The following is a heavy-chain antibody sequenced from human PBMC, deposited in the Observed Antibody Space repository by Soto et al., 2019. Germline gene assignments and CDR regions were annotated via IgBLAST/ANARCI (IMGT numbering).Heavy chain of an antibody. Sequence: QVQLVQSGAEVKKPGSSVKVSCKASVGTFSSYTISWVRQAPGQGLEWMGRIIPILGIANYAQKFQGRVTITADKSTSTAYMELSSLRSEDTAVYYCARVTDYYDSSGYLGDYWGQGTLVTVSS. D-gene: IGHD3-22*01. CDR1: VGTFSSYT. CDR2: IIPILGIA. J-gene: IGHJ4*02. V-gene: IGHV1-69*02. CDR3: ARVTDYYDSSGYLGDY.